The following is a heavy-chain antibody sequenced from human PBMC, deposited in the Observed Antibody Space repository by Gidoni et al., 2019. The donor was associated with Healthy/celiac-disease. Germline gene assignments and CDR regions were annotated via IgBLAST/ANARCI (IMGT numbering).Heavy chain of an antibody. CDR1: GFTFISDS. Sequence: EVQLVESGGGLVQPGGSLRLSCAASGFTFISDSMNWVRQAPGKGLDWVSEISSSSSTIYDADSVKGRFTISRDNAKNSLYLQMNSLRAEDTAVYYCARDDSLQLERPTNIDYWGQGTLVTVSS. D-gene: IGHD1-1*01. CDR2: ISSSSSTI. CDR3: ARDDSLQLERPTNIDY. J-gene: IGHJ4*02. V-gene: IGHV3-48*01.